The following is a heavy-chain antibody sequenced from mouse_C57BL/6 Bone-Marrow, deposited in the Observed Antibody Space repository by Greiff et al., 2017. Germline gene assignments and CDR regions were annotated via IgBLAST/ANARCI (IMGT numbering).Heavy chain of an antibody. V-gene: IGHV1-82*01. Sequence: QVQLQQSGPELVKPGASVKISCKASGYAFSSSWMNWVKQRPGKGLEWIGRIYPGDGDTNYNGKFKGKATLTADKSSSTAYMQLSSLTSEDSAVYFCARDLYYYGSSYYFDYWGQGTTLTGSS. CDR2: IYPGDGDT. CDR1: GYAFSSSW. D-gene: IGHD1-1*01. CDR3: ARDLYYYGSSYYFDY. J-gene: IGHJ2*01.